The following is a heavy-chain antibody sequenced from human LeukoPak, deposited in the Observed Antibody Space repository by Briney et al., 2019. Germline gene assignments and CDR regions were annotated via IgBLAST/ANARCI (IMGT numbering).Heavy chain of an antibody. D-gene: IGHD3-10*01. CDR2: INHGGST. CDR1: GGSFSGYY. Sequence: SETLSLTCAVYGGSFSGYYWSWIRQPPGKGLEWIGEINHGGSTNYNPSLKSRVTISEDTSKNQFSLKLSSVTAADTAVYYCARGDPDYGSGSYFDYWGQGTLVTVSS. J-gene: IGHJ4*02. CDR3: ARGDPDYGSGSYFDY. V-gene: IGHV4-34*01.